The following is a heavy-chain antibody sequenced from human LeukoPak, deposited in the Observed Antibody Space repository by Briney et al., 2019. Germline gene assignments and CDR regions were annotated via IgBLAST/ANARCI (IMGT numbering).Heavy chain of an antibody. CDR1: GYTLTSYS. V-gene: IGHV1-18*01. D-gene: IGHD3-9*01. CDR2: ISAYNGNT. CDR3: ASPLGYFDWFLQRDRDAFDI. Sequence: ASVKVSCKASGYTLTSYSISWVRQAPGQGLEWMGWISAYNGNTDLAQKLQGRVTMTTDTSTSTAYMELRSLRSDDTAVYYCASPLGYFDWFLQRDRDAFDIWGQGTMVTVSS. J-gene: IGHJ3*02.